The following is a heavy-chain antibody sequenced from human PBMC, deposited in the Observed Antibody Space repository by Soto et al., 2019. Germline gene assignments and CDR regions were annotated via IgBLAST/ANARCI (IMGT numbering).Heavy chain of an antibody. V-gene: IGHV3-23*01. CDR3: ASRKYYDSSGYYYWYYFDF. J-gene: IGHJ4*02. D-gene: IGHD3-22*01. CDR2: ISGSGDST. CDR1: GFTFSNYA. Sequence: VQLLESGGGFVQPGGSLRLSCAASGFTFSNYAMSWVRQAPGKGLEWVSAISGSGDSTYYAESVKGRFTISRDNSKNTLYLQMNSLGAEDTAVYYCASRKYYDSSGYYYWYYFDFWGQGTLVTVSS.